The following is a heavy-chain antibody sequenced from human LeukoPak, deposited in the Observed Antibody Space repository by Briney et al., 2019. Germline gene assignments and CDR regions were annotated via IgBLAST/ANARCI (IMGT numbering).Heavy chain of an antibody. V-gene: IGHV3-53*01. D-gene: IGHD5-24*01. CDR2: IYSGGST. J-gene: IGHJ5*02. CDR1: GFTVSSNY. CDR3: AKDRDGYNQLNWFDP. Sequence: GGSLRLSCAASGFTVSSNYMSWVRQAPGKGLEWVSVIYSGGSTYYADSVKGRFTISRDNSKNTVYLQMSSLRAEDTAVYYCAKDRDGYNQLNWFDPWGQGTLVTVSS.